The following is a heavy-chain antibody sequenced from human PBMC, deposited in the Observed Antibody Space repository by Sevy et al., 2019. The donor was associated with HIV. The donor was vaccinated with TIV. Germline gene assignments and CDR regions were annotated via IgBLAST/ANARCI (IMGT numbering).Heavy chain of an antibody. J-gene: IGHJ3*02. CDR1: GFTFSDYY. D-gene: IGHD3-22*01. Sequence: GGSLRLSCAASGFTFSDYYMSWIRQAPGKGLEWVSYISSSGSTIYYADSVKGRFTISRDNAKNSLYQQMNSLRAEDTAVYYCARADMVITHNAFDIWGQGTMVTVSS. V-gene: IGHV3-11*01. CDR2: ISSSGSTI. CDR3: ARADMVITHNAFDI.